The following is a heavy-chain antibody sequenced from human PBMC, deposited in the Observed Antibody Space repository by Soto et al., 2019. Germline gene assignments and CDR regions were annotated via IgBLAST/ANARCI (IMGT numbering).Heavy chain of an antibody. CDR1: GFTFSSYG. Sequence: PGGSLRLSCAASGFTFSSYGMHWVRQAPGKGLEWVAVISYDGSNKYYADSVKGRFTISRDNSKNTLYLQMNSLRAEDTAVYYCAKESGSGYYFDYWGQGTLVTVSS. CDR2: ISYDGSNK. V-gene: IGHV3-30*18. D-gene: IGHD3-22*01. J-gene: IGHJ4*02. CDR3: AKESGSGYYFDY.